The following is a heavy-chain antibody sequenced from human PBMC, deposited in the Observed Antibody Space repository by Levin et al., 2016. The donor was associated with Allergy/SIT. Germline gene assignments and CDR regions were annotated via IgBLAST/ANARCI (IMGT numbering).Heavy chain of an antibody. Sequence: GESLKISCAASGFTFSSYWMHWVRQAPGKGLVWVSRIKSDGSSPIYADSVKGRFTISRDNAKNTLLLQMNNLRAEDTAVYHCAREDAGAFDIWGQGTMVTVSS. V-gene: IGHV3-74*01. CDR3: AREDAGAFDI. D-gene: IGHD3-10*01. J-gene: IGHJ3*02. CDR2: IKSDGSSP. CDR1: GFTFSSYW.